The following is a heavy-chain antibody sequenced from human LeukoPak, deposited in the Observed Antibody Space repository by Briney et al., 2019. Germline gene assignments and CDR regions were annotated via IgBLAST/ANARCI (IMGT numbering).Heavy chain of an antibody. D-gene: IGHD6-13*01. Sequence: SVKVSCKASGGTFSSYAISWVRQAPGQGLEWMGGIIPIFGTANYAQRFQGRVTITTDESASTAYMELSSLRSEDTAVYYCARGSIAAAGTGPDYYYYYMDVWGKGTTVTVSS. CDR2: IIPIFGTA. J-gene: IGHJ6*03. V-gene: IGHV1-69*05. CDR1: GGTFSSYA. CDR3: ARGSIAAAGTGPDYYYYYMDV.